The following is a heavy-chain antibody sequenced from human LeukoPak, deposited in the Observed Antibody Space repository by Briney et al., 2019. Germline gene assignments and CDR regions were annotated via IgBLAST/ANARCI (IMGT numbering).Heavy chain of an antibody. CDR1: GGSISSGDYY. Sequence: SETLSLTCTVSGGSISSGDYYWSWIRQPPGKGLEWIGYIYYSGSTYYNPSLKSRVTISVDTSKNQFSLKLSSVTAADTAVYYCARHSDTAMPLDYWGQGTLVTVSS. V-gene: IGHV4-30-4*01. J-gene: IGHJ4*02. CDR3: ARHSDTAMPLDY. D-gene: IGHD5-18*01. CDR2: IYYSGST.